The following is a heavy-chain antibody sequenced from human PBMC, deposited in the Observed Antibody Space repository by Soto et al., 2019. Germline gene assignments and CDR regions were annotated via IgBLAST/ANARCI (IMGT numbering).Heavy chain of an antibody. V-gene: IGHV3-23*01. D-gene: IGHD3-10*01. CDR3: AKGSGSNYWCFDF. CDR2: VTGSGSNT. Sequence: EVQLLESGGGLVQPGGSLRLSCGASGFTFSDYAMSWVRQAPGKGLEWVSSVTGSGSNTYYADSVKGRFSISRDNSKNTLYLQLNSLRAEDTAVYYCAKGSGSNYWCFDFWGQGTLVTVSS. CDR1: GFTFSDYA. J-gene: IGHJ4*02.